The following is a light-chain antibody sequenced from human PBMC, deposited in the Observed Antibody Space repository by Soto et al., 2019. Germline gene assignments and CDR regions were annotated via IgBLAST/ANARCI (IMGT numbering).Light chain of an antibody. J-gene: IGLJ2*01. CDR2: EVS. V-gene: IGLV2-14*01. CDR1: SSDVGGYNY. Sequence: QSALTQPACVSGSRGQSITISCTGTSSDVGGYNYVSWYQHHPGKAPRLMIYEVSNRPSGISNRFSGSKSGNTASLTISGLQAEDEADYYCTSYTTSTTYVVFGGGTKLTGL. CDR3: TSYTTSTTYVV.